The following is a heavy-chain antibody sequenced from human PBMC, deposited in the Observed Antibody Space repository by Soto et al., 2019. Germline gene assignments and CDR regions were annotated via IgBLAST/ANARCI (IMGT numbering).Heavy chain of an antibody. J-gene: IGHJ4*02. V-gene: IGHV1-18*01. CDR3: ARASYDILTGYYRRLDY. CDR1: GYTFTSYG. CDR2: ISAYNGNT. D-gene: IGHD3-9*01. Sequence: QVQLVQSGAEVKKPGASVKVSCKASGYTFTSYGISWVRQAPGQGLEWTGWISAYNGNTNYAQKLQGRVTMTTDTSTSTAYMELRSLRSDDTAVYYCARASYDILTGYYRRLDYWGQGTLVTVSS.